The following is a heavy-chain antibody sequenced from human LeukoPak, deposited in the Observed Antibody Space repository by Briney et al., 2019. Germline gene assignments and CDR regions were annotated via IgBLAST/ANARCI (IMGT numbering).Heavy chain of an antibody. V-gene: IGHV3-23*01. CDR2: ISGSGGAT. CDR3: AKRAYTSSSLLYYFDY. CDR1: GFTFNNYG. Sequence: GGSLRLSCAASGFTFNNYGMSWVRQAPGKGLEWVSTISGSGGATYYADSVKGRFTISRDNFKNTLYLQMNSLRAEDTGVYYCAKRAYTSSSLLYYFDYWGQGTLVTVSS. J-gene: IGHJ4*02. D-gene: IGHD6-6*01.